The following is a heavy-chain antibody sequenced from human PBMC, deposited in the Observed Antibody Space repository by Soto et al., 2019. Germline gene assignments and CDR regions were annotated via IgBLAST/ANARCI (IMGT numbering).Heavy chain of an antibody. CDR3: AKFREYYQSSGSRTYYFYGMDV. Sequence: GWALRLLTAAAGFTCTSYRMTIITYAMSRVRQGTGKVLAWDSTHRGRGASTNYADSGKGRFTISRDNSKNTPFLQTNSLRAEDTALYYCAKFREYYQSSGSRTYYFYGMDVWGQGTTVTVSS. CDR2: HRGRGAST. J-gene: IGHJ6*02. D-gene: IGHD3-10*01. V-gene: IGHV3-23*01. CDR1: GFTCTSYRMTIITYA.